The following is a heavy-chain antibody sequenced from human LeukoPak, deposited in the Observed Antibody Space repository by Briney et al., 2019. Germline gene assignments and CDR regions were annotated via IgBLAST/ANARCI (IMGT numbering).Heavy chain of an antibody. CDR1: GFTFSNYG. CDR2: ISSNGGNT. J-gene: IGHJ4*02. Sequence: GGSLRLSCAASGFTFSNYGMHWVRQAPGKGLEYVSTISSNGGNTYYAKSVKGRFTISRDNSKNTLYLQMGSLRAEDMAVYYCARDSGYCSSSNCYGVFDYWGQGTLVTVSS. CDR3: ARDSGYCSSSNCYGVFDY. D-gene: IGHD2-2*01. V-gene: IGHV3-64*01.